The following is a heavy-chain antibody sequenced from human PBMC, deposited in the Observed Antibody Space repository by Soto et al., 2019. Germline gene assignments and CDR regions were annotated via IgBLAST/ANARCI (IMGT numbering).Heavy chain of an antibody. V-gene: IGHV1-18*04. J-gene: IGHJ4*02. CDR2: ISGYSGNA. D-gene: IGHD4-17*01. Sequence: QVQVMQSGAEVKKPGDSVKVPCKTSGYIFSDYGINWVRQAPGQGFEWMGWISGYSGNANLAQKFQGRVTMTTDKSTRTAYMELRRLRSDDTAVYYCAKRTSGTTWGESDYWGQGTLVTVSS. CDR1: GYIFSDYG. CDR3: AKRTSGTTWGESDY.